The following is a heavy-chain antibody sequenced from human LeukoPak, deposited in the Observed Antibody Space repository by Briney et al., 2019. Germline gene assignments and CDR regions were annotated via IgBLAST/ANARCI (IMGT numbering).Heavy chain of an antibody. CDR3: ARIIRNYDYVWGSYRHFDY. CDR2: IYPGDSDT. CDR1: GYSFTSYW. J-gene: IGHJ4*02. D-gene: IGHD3-16*02. V-gene: IGHV5-51*01. Sequence: GESLKISCKGSGYSFTSYWIGWVRQMPGKGLEWMGIIYPGDSDTRHSPSFQGQVTISADKSISTAYLQWSSLKASGTAMYYCARIIRNYDYVWGSYRHFDYWGQGTLVTVSS.